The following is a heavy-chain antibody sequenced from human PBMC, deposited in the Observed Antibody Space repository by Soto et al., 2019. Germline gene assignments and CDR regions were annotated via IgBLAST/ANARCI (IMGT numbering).Heavy chain of an antibody. D-gene: IGHD3-22*01. CDR1: GGSISSSSYY. CDR2: IYYSGST. Sequence: SETLSLTCTVSGGSISSSSYYWGWIRQPPGKGLEWIGSIYYSGSTYYNPSLKSRVTISVDTSKNQFSLKLSSVTAADTAVYYCAREEYMGLLPSSLKGANWFDPWGQGTLVTVSS. V-gene: IGHV4-39*02. CDR3: AREEYMGLLPSSLKGANWFDP. J-gene: IGHJ5*02.